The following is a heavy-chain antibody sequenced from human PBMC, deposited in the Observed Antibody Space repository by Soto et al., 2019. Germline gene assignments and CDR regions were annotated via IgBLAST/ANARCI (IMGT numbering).Heavy chain of an antibody. CDR1: GGSFTGDY. V-gene: IGHV4-4*07. D-gene: IGHD2-15*01. CDR2: VFGNGAGTP. J-gene: IGHJ4*02. Sequence: LETLSLTCSVSGGSFTGDYWSWIRQPAGKGLQWIGRVFGNGAGTPIYNSLLKSRARMSADPSKRQFSLTLTSVTAADTAVYYCARDLPPYGGRRSPPTGAFEDWGQGIMVTVSS. CDR3: ARDLPPYGGRRSPPTGAFED.